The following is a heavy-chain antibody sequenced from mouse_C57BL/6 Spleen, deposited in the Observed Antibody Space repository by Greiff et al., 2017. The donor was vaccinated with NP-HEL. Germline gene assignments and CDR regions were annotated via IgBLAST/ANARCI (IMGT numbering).Heavy chain of an antibody. V-gene: IGHV3-6*01. CDR2: ISYDGSN. CDR1: GYSITSGYY. Sequence: EVQLVESGPGLVKPSQSLSLTCSVTGYSITSGYYWNWIRQFPGNKLEWMGYISYDGSNNYNPSLKNRISITRDTSKNQFFLKLNSVTTEDTATYYCARERRYYYAMDYWGQGTSVTVSS. CDR3: ARERRYYYAMDY. J-gene: IGHJ4*01.